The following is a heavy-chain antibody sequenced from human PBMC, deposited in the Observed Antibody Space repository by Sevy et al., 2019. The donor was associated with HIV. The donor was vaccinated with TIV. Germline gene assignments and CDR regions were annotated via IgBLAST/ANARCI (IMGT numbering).Heavy chain of an antibody. J-gene: IGHJ4*02. Sequence: SETLSLTCSVSGGSITSKIYFWAWIRQSPGKGLEWSGSIYHSGSTYHSPSLQSRVGISVDTSRRHFSLKLSSVTATDTAVYYCARHSFKHGYRPHYFDYWSQGTLVTVSS. CDR3: ARHSFKHGYRPHYFDY. V-gene: IGHV4-39*01. D-gene: IGHD5-18*01. CDR2: IYHSGST. CDR1: GGSITSKIYF.